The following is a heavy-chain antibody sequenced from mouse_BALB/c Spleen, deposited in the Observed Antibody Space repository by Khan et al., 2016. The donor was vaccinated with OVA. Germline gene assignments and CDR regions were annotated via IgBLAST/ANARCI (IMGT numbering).Heavy chain of an antibody. D-gene: IGHD2-14*01. CDR2: INPSSGYT. CDR1: GYTFTSYT. V-gene: IGHV1-4*01. CDR3: ARYWAYYGNDGWFAY. J-gene: IGHJ3*01. Sequence: QVQLKESGAELARPGASVKMSCKASGYTFTSYTIHWIKQRPGQGLEWIGYINPSSGYTNYNQKFKDKATLTADKSSTTAYMQLSSLTSDDSAVYCCARYWAYYGNDGWFAYWGQGTLVTVSA.